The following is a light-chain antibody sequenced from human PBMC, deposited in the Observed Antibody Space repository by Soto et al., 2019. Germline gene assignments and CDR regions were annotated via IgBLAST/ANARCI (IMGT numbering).Light chain of an antibody. CDR3: CSYAGSYIYV. CDR2: DVS. V-gene: IGLV2-11*01. CDR1: SSDVGGYNA. J-gene: IGLJ1*01. Sequence: QSALTQPRSVSGSPGQSVTISCTGTSSDVGGYNAVFWYQQNPGKVPKIMIYDVSKRPSGVPDRFSGSKSGNTASLIISGLQAEDEADYFCCSYAGSYIYVFGTGTKLTVL.